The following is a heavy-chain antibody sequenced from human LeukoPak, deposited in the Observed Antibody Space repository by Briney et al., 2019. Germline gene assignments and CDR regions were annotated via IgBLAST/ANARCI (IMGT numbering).Heavy chain of an antibody. Sequence: SETLSLTCAVYGGSFSGYYWSWIRQPPGKGLEWIGEINQSGSTNYNPSLKSRVTISFDTSKNQFSLKLSSVTAADTAVYYCARGRAFFDWGQGTLVTVSS. CDR1: GGSFSGYY. CDR2: INQSGST. D-gene: IGHD3-3*02. J-gene: IGHJ4*02. V-gene: IGHV4-34*01. CDR3: ARGRAFFD.